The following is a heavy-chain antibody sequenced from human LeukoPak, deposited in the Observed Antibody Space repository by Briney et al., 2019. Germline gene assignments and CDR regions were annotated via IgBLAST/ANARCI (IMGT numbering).Heavy chain of an antibody. CDR2: IYSGGST. Sequence: GGSLRLSCAASGFTVSSNYMSWVRQAPGKGLEWVSVIYSGGSTYYADSVKGRFTIFRHNSKNTLYLQMNSLRAEDTAVYYCARGELGPYGGMDVWGQGTTVTVSS. J-gene: IGHJ6*02. V-gene: IGHV3-53*04. CDR1: GFTVSSNY. CDR3: ARGELGPYGGMDV. D-gene: IGHD3-10*01.